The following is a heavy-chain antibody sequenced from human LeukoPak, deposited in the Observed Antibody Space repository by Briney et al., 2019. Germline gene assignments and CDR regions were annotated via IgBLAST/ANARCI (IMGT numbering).Heavy chain of an antibody. J-gene: IGHJ5*02. V-gene: IGHV3-9*01. CDR2: ISWNSGSI. D-gene: IGHD2-8*01. CDR1: GFTFDDYA. CDR3: TRGRISCNNVRCHRGWFGP. Sequence: GRSLRLSCAASGFTFDDYAMHWVRQAPGKGLEWVSGISWNSGSIGYADSVKGRFTISRDNAKNSLYLQMDSLTAEDAALYYCTRGRISCNNVRCHRGWFGPWGQGTLVTVSS.